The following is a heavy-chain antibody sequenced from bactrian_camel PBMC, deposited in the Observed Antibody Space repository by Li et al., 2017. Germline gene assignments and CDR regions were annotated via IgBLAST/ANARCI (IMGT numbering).Heavy chain of an antibody. V-gene: IGHV3S54*01. CDR1: GSIDGTNNR. CDR2: IALGGGAP. J-gene: IGHJ4*01. D-gene: IGHD1*01. CDR3: VILNPCSLSLASVNQ. Sequence: QLVESGGGSVQAGGSLRLSCEVSGSIDGTNNRMGWYRQAPGKEREGVAAIALGGGAPYYTNAAKDRFTISQDNAKHTLDLQMSSLTPEDTAVYYCVILNPCSLSLASVNQWGQGTQVTVS.